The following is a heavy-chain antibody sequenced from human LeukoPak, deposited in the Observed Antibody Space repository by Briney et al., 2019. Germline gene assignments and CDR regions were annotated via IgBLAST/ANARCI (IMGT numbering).Heavy chain of an antibody. CDR1: GFTFSNAW. Sequence: GGSLRLSCAASGFTFSNAWMSWVRQAPGKGLEWVSGISGSGGSTYYADSVKGRFTISRDNTKNTLYLQMNSLRAEDTAVYYCAKDRHAPGRYCSSTSCFPFDSWGQGTLVTVSS. V-gene: IGHV3-23*01. CDR3: AKDRHAPGRYCSSTSCFPFDS. J-gene: IGHJ5*01. D-gene: IGHD2-2*01. CDR2: ISGSGGST.